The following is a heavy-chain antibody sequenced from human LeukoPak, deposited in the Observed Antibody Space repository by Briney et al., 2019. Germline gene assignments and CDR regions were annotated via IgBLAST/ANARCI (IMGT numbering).Heavy chain of an antibody. CDR1: GGSISSGGYY. Sequence: SQTLSLTCTVSGGSISSGGYYWSWIRQPPGKGLEWIGYIYHSGSTYYNPSLKSRVTISVDRSKNQFSLKLSSVTAADTAVYYCARDLQQLVPYYWGQGALVTVSS. V-gene: IGHV4-30-2*01. D-gene: IGHD6-13*01. CDR3: ARDLQQLVPYY. J-gene: IGHJ4*02. CDR2: IYHSGST.